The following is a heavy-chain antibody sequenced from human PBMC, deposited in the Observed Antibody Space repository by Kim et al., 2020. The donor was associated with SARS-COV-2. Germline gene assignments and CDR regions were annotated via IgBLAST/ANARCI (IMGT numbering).Heavy chain of an antibody. CDR2: IKQEGNQK. D-gene: IGHD6-19*01. V-gene: IGHV3-7*01. Sequence: GGSMRISCAASGFTFSSYWMTWVRQAPGKGLEWVANIKQEGNQKYYVDSVKGRFTISRDNAKNSLYLQMNSLRAEDTAVYYCARDGDLYSSGKDAFDIWGQGTMVTVSS. J-gene: IGHJ3*02. CDR1: GFTFSSYW. CDR3: ARDGDLYSSGKDAFDI.